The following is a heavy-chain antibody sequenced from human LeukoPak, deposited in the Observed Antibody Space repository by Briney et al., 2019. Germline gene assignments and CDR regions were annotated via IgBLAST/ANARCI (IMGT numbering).Heavy chain of an antibody. CDR1: GFTFSSYG. J-gene: IGHJ6*03. D-gene: IGHD2-2*01. Sequence: PGGSLRLSCAASGFTFSSYGMSWVRQAPGKGLEWVSAISGSGGSTYYADSVKGRFTISRDNSKNTLYLQMNSLRAEDTAVYYCAKGLKDIVVVPAGRRHYMDVWGKGTTVTISS. CDR2: ISGSGGST. V-gene: IGHV3-23*01. CDR3: AKGLKDIVVVPAGRRHYMDV.